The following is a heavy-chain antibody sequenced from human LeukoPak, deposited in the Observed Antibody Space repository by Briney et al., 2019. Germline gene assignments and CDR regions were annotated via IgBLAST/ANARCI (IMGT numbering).Heavy chain of an antibody. Sequence: SVKVSCKASGGTFSSYAINWVRQAPGQGLEWMGGIIPIFGTANYAQKFQDRVTITADESTSTAYMELSSLISEDTAIYYCASRLYCSNTRCRNFPFAYWGQGTLVTVSS. V-gene: IGHV1-69*13. CDR2: IIPIFGTA. D-gene: IGHD2-2*01. J-gene: IGHJ4*02. CDR3: ASRLYCSNTRCRNFPFAY. CDR1: GGTFSSYA.